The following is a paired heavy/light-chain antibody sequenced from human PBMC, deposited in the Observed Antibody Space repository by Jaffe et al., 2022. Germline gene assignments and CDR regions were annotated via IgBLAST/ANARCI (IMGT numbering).Heavy chain of an antibody. D-gene: IGHD2-8*02. CDR3: ARGLALVVYAIDVRNWFDP. J-gene: IGHJ5*02. Sequence: QVQLQQWGAGLLKPSETLSLTCAVYGGSFSGSYWSWIRQSPGKGLEWIGEVNDSGSTDYNPSLKSRVTISVDTSKNQFSLKLSSVTAADTAVYYCARGLALVVYAIDVRNWFDPWGQGTLVTVSS. CDR2: VNDSGST. CDR1: GGSFSGSY. V-gene: IGHV4-34*01.
Light chain of an antibody. J-gene: IGKJ4*01. CDR1: QGISIW. CDR3: QQAHSFPPA. Sequence: DIQMTQSPSSVSASVGDRVTITCRASQGISIWLAWYQQKPGKAPKLLIYAASSLQSGVPSRFSGSGSGTDFSLTISSLQPEDFATYYCQQAHSFPPAFGGGTKVEIK. CDR2: AAS. V-gene: IGKV1D-12*01.